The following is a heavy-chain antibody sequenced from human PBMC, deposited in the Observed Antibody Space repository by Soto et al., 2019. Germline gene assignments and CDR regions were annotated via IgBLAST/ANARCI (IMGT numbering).Heavy chain of an antibody. V-gene: IGHV4-61*01. J-gene: IGHJ6*02. CDR2: IFFTGIT. Sequence: QVQLQESGPGLVRPSETLSLTCTVSGGSVTTGSYNWSWIRRPPGKGLEWIGNIFFTGITHYNPSLNNRVTLSVDTSKNQFSLTVTPVPAADTAVYYCARDGHGMDVCGHGTTVTVS. CDR3: ARDGHGMDV. CDR1: GGSVTTGSYN.